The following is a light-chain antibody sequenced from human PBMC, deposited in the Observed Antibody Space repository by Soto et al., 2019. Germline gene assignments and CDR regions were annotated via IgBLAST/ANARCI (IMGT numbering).Light chain of an antibody. V-gene: IGLV2-8*01. CDR1: STDVGGYNY. CDR2: HVS. Sequence: QSVLTQPPSASGSPGQSVTISCTGTSTDVGGYNYVSWYQQHPGKAPKLMMFHVSQRPSGVPDRFSGSKSGTSASLDITGLQAEDEADYYCQSFDTRLNTVIFGGGTKLTVL. J-gene: IGLJ2*01. CDR3: QSFDTRLNTVI.